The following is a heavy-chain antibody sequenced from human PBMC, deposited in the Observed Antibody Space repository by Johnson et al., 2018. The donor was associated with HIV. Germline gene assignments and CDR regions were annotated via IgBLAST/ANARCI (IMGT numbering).Heavy chain of an antibody. J-gene: IGHJ3*02. CDR3: ARGISQQYYNFWSGYQYPDAFDI. CDR1: GFTFSSYA. V-gene: IGHV3-30*04. Sequence: QVQLVESGGGVVRPGGSLRLSCAASGFTFSSYAMSWVRQAPGKGLEWVAVISYDGSNQYYADSVKGRFTISRDNSKNTVFLQMNSLRAGDTAVYYCARGISQQYYNFWSGYQYPDAFDIWGQGTMVTVSS. CDR2: ISYDGSNQ. D-gene: IGHD3-3*01.